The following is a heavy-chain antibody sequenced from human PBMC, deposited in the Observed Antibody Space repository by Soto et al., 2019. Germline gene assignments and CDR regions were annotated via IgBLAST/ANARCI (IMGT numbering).Heavy chain of an antibody. CDR1: GFTFDDYA. CDR2: ISWNSGSI. CDR3: AKDISSPYYYYYGMDV. D-gene: IGHD6-13*01. V-gene: IGHV3-9*01. Sequence: SLRLSCAASGFTFDDYAMHWVRQAPGKGLEWVSGISWNSGSIGYADSVKGRFTISRDNAKNSLYLQMNSLRAEGTALYYCAKDISSPYYYYYGMDVWGQGTTVTVSS. J-gene: IGHJ6*02.